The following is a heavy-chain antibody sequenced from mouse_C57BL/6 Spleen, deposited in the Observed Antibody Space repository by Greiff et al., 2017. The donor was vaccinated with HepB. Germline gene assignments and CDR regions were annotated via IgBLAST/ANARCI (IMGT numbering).Heavy chain of an antibody. Sequence: EVQLQHSGAELVRPGASVKLSCTASGFNIKDDYMHWVKQRPEQGLEWIGWIDPENGDTEYASKFQGKATITADTSSNTAYLQLSSLTSEDTAVYYCTTAYSNFQGYFDYWGQGTTLTVSS. D-gene: IGHD2-5*01. V-gene: IGHV14-4*01. CDR2: IDPENGDT. CDR1: GFNIKDDY. CDR3: TTAYSNFQGYFDY. J-gene: IGHJ2*01.